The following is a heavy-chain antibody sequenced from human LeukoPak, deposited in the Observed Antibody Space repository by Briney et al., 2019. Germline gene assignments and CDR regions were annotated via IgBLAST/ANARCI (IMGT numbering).Heavy chain of an antibody. D-gene: IGHD3-3*01. J-gene: IGHJ6*02. CDR2: IKQDGSEK. CDR1: GFTFSSYW. Sequence: GSLRLSCAASGFTFSSYWMSWVRQAPGKGLEWVANIKQDGSEKYYVDSVKGRFTISRDNAKNSLYLQMNSLRAEDTAVYYCARGGVLEWLLFLRNYYYYYGMDVWGQGTTVTVSS. CDR3: ARGGVLEWLLFLRNYYYYYGMDV. V-gene: IGHV3-7*03.